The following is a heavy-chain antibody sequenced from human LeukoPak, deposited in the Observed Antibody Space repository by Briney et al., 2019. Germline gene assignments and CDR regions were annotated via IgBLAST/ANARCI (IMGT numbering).Heavy chain of an antibody. CDR3: ARRNYYDSRGYYCDY. CDR1: GYSFTNYW. V-gene: IGHV5-51*01. Sequence: PGESLKISCKGSGYSFTNYWIVWVRQMPGKGLEWMGIIYPGDSDTRYSPSFQGQVTFSADKSITTAYLQWSSLNASDTAMYYCARRNYYDSRGYYCDYWGQGTLVTVSS. J-gene: IGHJ4*02. CDR2: IYPGDSDT. D-gene: IGHD3-22*01.